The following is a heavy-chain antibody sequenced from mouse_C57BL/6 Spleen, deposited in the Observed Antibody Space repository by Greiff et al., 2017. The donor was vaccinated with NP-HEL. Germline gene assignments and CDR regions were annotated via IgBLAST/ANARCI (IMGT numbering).Heavy chain of an antibody. D-gene: IGHD4-1*01. J-gene: IGHJ2*01. Sequence: EVQRVESGGGLVQPKGSLKLSCAASGFSFNTYAMNWVRQAPGKGLEWVARIRSKSNNYATYYADSVKDRFTISRDDSESMLYLQMNNLKTEDTAMYYCVRHRLGLFDYWGQGTTLTVSS. CDR2: IRSKSNNYAT. CDR1: GFSFNTYA. CDR3: VRHRLGLFDY. V-gene: IGHV10-1*01.